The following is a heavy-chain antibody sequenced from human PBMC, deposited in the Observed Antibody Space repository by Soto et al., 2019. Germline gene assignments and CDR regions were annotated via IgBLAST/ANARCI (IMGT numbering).Heavy chain of an antibody. CDR3: AGAFCGGDCYTNDY. CDR2: ISYDGSKT. CDR1: GFTFRSFA. V-gene: IGHV3-30*14. D-gene: IGHD2-21*02. J-gene: IGHJ4*02. Sequence: QVQLVESGGGVVQPGRSLRLSCAASGFTFRSFAMHWVRQAPGKGLEWVAFISYDGSKTYYADSVKGRFTGSRDNSKNTLYLEMNSLRAEDTAVYFCAGAFCGGDCYTNDYWGQGILVSVS.